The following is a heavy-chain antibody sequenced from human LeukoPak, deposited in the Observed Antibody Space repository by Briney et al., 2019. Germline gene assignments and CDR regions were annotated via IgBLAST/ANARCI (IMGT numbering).Heavy chain of an antibody. V-gene: IGHV3-11*04. CDR3: AKPRNDYLNWFDP. CDR1: GFTFSDYY. D-gene: IGHD4-11*01. J-gene: IGHJ5*02. Sequence: PGGSLRLSCAASGFTFSDYYMSWIRQAPGKGLEWVSYISSSGSTIYYADSVKGRSTISRDNAKNSLYLQMNSLRAEDTAVYYCAKPRNDYLNWFDPWGQGTLVTVSS. CDR2: ISSSGSTI.